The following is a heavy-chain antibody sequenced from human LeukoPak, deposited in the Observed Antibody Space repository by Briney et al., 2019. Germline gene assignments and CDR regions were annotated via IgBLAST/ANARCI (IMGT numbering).Heavy chain of an antibody. D-gene: IGHD6-19*01. CDR3: ARERGSREWLGSYYYYYYGMDV. CDR2: IYTSGST. CDR1: GGSISSGSYY. Sequence: PSETLSLTCTVSGGSISSGSYYGSWIRQPAGKGLEWIGRIYTSGSTNYNPSLKSRVTISVDTSKNQFSLKLSSVTAADTAVYYCARERGSREWLGSYYYYYYGMDVWGQGTTVTVSS. J-gene: IGHJ6*02. V-gene: IGHV4-61*02.